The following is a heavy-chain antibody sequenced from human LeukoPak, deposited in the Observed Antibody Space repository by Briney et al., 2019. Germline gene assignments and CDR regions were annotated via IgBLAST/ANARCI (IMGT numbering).Heavy chain of an antibody. CDR3: ARHQYFYDSSGLNWFDP. J-gene: IGHJ5*02. D-gene: IGHD3-22*01. Sequence: GESLKISCKGSGYSFTSYWIGWVRQMPGKGLEWMGIIYPGDSDTRYSPSFQGQVTISADKSISTAYLQWSSLKASDTAMYYCARHQYFYDSSGLNWFDPWGQGTLVTVSS. CDR2: IYPGDSDT. V-gene: IGHV5-51*01. CDR1: GYSFTSYW.